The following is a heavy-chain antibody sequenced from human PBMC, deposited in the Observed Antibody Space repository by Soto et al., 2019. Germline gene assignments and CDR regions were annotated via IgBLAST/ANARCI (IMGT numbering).Heavy chain of an antibody. CDR3: ANFNWYFDL. J-gene: IGHJ2*01. Sequence: SETLSLTCTVSGGSISSYYWSWIRQPPGKGLEWIGDVHYSGSTNYNPSLKSRVTMSVDTSKSQFSLKLSSVTAADTAVYYWANFNWYFDLWGRGTLVPV. CDR2: VHYSGST. CDR1: GGSISSYY. V-gene: IGHV4-59*08.